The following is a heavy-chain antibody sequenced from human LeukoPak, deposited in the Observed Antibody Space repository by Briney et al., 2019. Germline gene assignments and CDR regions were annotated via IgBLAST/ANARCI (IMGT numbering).Heavy chain of an antibody. J-gene: IGHJ6*02. CDR2: IIPIFGTA. CDR1: GGTFSSYA. CDR3: ATVGATLYYYYGMDV. V-gene: IGHV1-69*13. D-gene: IGHD1-26*01. Sequence: ASVKVSCKTSGGTFSSYAISWVRRAPGQGLEWMGGIIPIFGTANYAQKFQGRVTITADESTSTAYMELSSLRSEDTAVYYCATVGATLYYYYGMDVWGQGTTVTVSS.